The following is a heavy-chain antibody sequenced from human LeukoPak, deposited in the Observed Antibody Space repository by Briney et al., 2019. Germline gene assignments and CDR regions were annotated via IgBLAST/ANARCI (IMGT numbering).Heavy chain of an antibody. J-gene: IGHJ4*02. CDR3: ARDRGSYYFDY. Sequence: PGGSLRLSCAASGFTFSDYYMSWIRQAPGKGLEWVSSISSSSSYIYYADSVKGRFTISRDNAKNSLYLQMNSLRAEDTAVYYCARDRGSYYFDYWGQGTLVTVSS. D-gene: IGHD1-26*01. V-gene: IGHV3-11*06. CDR1: GFTFSDYY. CDR2: ISSSSSYI.